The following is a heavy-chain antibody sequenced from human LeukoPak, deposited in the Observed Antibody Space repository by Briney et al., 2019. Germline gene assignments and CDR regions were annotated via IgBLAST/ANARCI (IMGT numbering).Heavy chain of an antibody. V-gene: IGHV1-46*01. CDR2: INPSGGST. CDR1: GYTFTSYY. CDR3: ARDPAGDGYNQWYFDY. J-gene: IGHJ4*02. Sequence: PQASVKVSCKASGYTFTSYYMHWVRQAPGQGLEWMGIINPSGGSTSYAQKFQGRVTMTRDTPTSTVYMELSSLRSEDTAVYYCARDPAGDGYNQWYFDYWGQGTLVTVSS. D-gene: IGHD5-24*01.